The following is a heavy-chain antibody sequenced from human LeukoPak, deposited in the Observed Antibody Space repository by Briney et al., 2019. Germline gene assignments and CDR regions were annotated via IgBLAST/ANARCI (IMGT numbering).Heavy chain of an antibody. D-gene: IGHD2-2*02. V-gene: IGHV1-18*01. J-gene: IGHJ6*03. CDR3: ALGYCSSTSCYTGGYYYYYYMDV. CDR2: ICAYNGNT. CDR1: GYTFTSYG. Sequence: ASVKVSCKASGYTFTSYGSSWVRQAPGQGLEWMGWICAYNGNTNYAQKLQGRVTMTTDTSTRTAYMELRSLRSDDTAVYYCALGYCSSTSCYTGGYYYYYYMDVWGKGTTVTVSS.